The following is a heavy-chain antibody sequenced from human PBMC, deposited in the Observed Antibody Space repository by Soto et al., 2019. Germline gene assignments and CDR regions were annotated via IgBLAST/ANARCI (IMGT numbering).Heavy chain of an antibody. Sequence: PSETLSLTCTVSGGSISNGDFYWSWIRQPPGKGLEWLGFIFYTGSAYYNPSLKTRATISVDTSKNQFSLNLSSVTAADTAVYYCARERREPYDFDFWGHGTQVTVSS. CDR1: GGSISNGDFY. CDR2: IFYTGSA. J-gene: IGHJ5*01. D-gene: IGHD3-3*01. V-gene: IGHV4-30-4*01. CDR3: ARERREPYDFDF.